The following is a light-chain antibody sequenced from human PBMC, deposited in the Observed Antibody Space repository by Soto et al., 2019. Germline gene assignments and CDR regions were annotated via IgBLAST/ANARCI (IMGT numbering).Light chain of an antibody. CDR2: AAS. CDR3: QQSYSDPRT. J-gene: IGKJ1*01. V-gene: IGKV1-39*01. CDR1: QTINAY. Sequence: DIQMTQSPSSLSASVGDRVTITCRASQTINAYLSWYQQNPGKAPKLLISAASRWQGGVPSRFSGSGFGTDFTLTINSLQPEDFATYYCQQSYSDPRTFGQGTKVEGK.